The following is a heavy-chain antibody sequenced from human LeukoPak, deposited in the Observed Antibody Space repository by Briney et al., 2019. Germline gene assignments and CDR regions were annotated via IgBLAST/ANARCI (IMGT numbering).Heavy chain of an antibody. J-gene: IGHJ4*02. V-gene: IGHV3-23*01. CDR1: GFTFSSYG. CDR3: AKWDYYDSSGYPPRGYYFDY. CDR2: ISGSGGST. Sequence: GGTLRLSCAASGFTFSSYGMSWVRQAPGKGLEWVSAISGSGGSTYYADSVKGRFTISRDNSKNTLYLQMNSLRAEDTAVYYCAKWDYYDSSGYPPRGYYFDYWGRGTLVTVSS. D-gene: IGHD3-22*01.